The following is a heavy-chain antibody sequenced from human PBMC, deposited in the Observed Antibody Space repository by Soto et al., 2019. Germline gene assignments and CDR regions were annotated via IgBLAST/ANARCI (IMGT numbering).Heavy chain of an antibody. Sequence: EVQLVESGGGLVQPGRSLRLSCAASGFTFDDYAMHWVRQAPGKGLEWVSGISWNSGSIGYADSVKGRFTISRDNAKNSLYLQMNSLRAEDTALYYCAKDYSDYQSLAFDYWGQGTLVTVSS. D-gene: IGHD4-17*01. J-gene: IGHJ4*02. CDR3: AKDYSDYQSLAFDY. CDR1: GFTFDDYA. CDR2: ISWNSGSI. V-gene: IGHV3-9*01.